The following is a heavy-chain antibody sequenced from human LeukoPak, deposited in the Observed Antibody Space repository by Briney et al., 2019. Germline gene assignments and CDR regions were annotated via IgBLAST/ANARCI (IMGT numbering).Heavy chain of an antibody. CDR3: ARGYYDSSGYYYFDY. CDR1: GYTFTSYA. J-gene: IGHJ4*02. V-gene: IGHV1-3*02. Sequence: ASVKVSCKASGYTFTSYAMHWVRQAPGQRLEWMGWSNAGNGNTKYSQEFQGRVTITRDTSASTAYMELSSLRSEDMAVYYYARGYYDSSGYYYFDYWGQGTLVTVSS. D-gene: IGHD3-22*01. CDR2: SNAGNGNT.